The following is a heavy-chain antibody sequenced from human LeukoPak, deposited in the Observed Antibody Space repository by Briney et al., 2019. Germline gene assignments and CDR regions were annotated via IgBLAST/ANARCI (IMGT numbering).Heavy chain of an antibody. Sequence: PGGSLRLSCAASGFTSSSYAMSWVRQAPGKGLEWVSAISGSGGSTYYADSVKGRFTISRDNSKNTLYLQMNSLRAEDTAVYYCAKVVEDMGAPLDYWGQGTLVTVSS. CDR1: GFTSSSYA. CDR3: AKVVEDMGAPLDY. J-gene: IGHJ4*02. D-gene: IGHD3-16*01. CDR2: ISGSGGST. V-gene: IGHV3-23*01.